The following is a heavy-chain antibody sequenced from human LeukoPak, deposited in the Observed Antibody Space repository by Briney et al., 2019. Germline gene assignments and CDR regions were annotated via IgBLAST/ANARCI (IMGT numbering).Heavy chain of an antibody. J-gene: IGHJ4*02. CDR2: INPNSGGT. CDR3: AKGIAVAGTVMYY. CDR1: GYTFTGYY. D-gene: IGHD6-19*01. V-gene: IGHV1-2*02. Sequence: GASVKVSCKASGYTFTGYYMHWVRQAPGQGLEWMGWINPNSGGTNYAQKFQGRVTMTRDTSISTAYMELSRLRSDDTAVYYCAKGIAVAGTVMYYWGQGTLVTVSS.